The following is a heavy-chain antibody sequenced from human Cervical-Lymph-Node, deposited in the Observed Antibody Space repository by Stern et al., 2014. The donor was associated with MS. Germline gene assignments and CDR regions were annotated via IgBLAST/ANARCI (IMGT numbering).Heavy chain of an antibody. D-gene: IGHD5-18*01. CDR1: GGSISSGSYY. V-gene: IGHV4-61*02. CDR2: IYTSGST. Sequence: QVQLQESGPGLVKPSQTLSLTCTVSGGSISSGSYYWSWIRQPAGKGLEWIGRIYTSGSTNYNPSLTSRVTISADRSKNQFPLKLSSVTAADTAVYYCAIVGYSYAFDYWGQGTLVTVSS. J-gene: IGHJ4*02. CDR3: AIVGYSYAFDY.